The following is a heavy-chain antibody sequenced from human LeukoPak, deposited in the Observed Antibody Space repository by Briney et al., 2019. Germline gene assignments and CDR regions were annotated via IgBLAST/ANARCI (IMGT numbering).Heavy chain of an antibody. J-gene: IGHJ4*02. CDR1: GFTFSSHA. CDR3: AKVSLESTNQDFGC. Sequence: GGSLRPSCTPSGFTFSSHAMSWVRQAPGEGLEWVSGISGNCAGTYYGDSVKGRFTISRDNSKNTLYLQMNSLRADDTTVYYGAKVSLESTNQDFGCWGQGTLVTVSS. D-gene: IGHD5-12*01. V-gene: IGHV3-23*02. CDR2: ISGNCAGT.